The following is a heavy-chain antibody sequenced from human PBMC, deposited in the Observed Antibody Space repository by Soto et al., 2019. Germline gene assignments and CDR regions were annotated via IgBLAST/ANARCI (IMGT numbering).Heavy chain of an antibody. V-gene: IGHV3-9*01. CDR1: GFTFDDYA. Sequence: GGSLRLSCAASGFTFDDYAMHWFRQAPGKGLEWVSGISWNSGSIGYADSVKGRFTISRDNAKNSLYLQMNSLRAEDTALYYCAKDSIVATNTPSFDYWGQGTLVTVSS. CDR3: AKDSIVATNTPSFDY. J-gene: IGHJ4*02. CDR2: ISWNSGSI. D-gene: IGHD5-12*01.